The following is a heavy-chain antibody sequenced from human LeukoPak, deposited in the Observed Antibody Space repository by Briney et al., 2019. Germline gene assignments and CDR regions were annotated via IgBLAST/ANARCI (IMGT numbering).Heavy chain of an antibody. D-gene: IGHD2-15*01. CDR2: ISNNGGYT. CDR1: GFTFSSSA. V-gene: IGHV3-23*01. J-gene: IGHJ4*02. CDR3: AKQLGYCSDGSCYFPY. Sequence: GGSLRLSCAASGFTFSSSAMSWVRQAPGKGLEWVSAISNNGGYTYYADSVQGRFTISRDNSKSTLCLQMNSLIAEDTAVYYCAKQLGYCSDGSCYFPYWGQGTLVTVSS.